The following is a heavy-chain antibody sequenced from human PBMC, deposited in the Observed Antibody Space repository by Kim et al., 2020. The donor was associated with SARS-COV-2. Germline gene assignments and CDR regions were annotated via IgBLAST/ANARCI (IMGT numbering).Heavy chain of an antibody. CDR3: ASVSYSSSLVHYYYYYGMEV. CDR1: GGSFSGYY. Sequence: SETLSLTCAVYGGSFSGYYWSWIRQPPGKGLEWIGEINHSGSTNYNPSLKSRVTISVDTSKNQFSLKLSSVTAADTAVYYCASVSYSSSLVHYYYYYGMEVWGQGTTVTVSS. J-gene: IGHJ6*02. CDR2: INHSGST. D-gene: IGHD6-6*01. V-gene: IGHV4-34*01.